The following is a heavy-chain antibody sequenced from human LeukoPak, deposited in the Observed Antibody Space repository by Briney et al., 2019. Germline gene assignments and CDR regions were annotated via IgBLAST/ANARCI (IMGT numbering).Heavy chain of an antibody. Sequence: GGSLRLSCAASGFTFSSYAMSWVRQAPGKGLEWVAFIRYDGSNKYYADSVKGRFTISRDNSKNTLYLQMNSLRAEDTAVYYCAKNNVEVVVIFYYYYMDVWGKGTTVTIS. CDR1: GFTFSSYA. CDR2: IRYDGSNK. J-gene: IGHJ6*03. CDR3: AKNNVEVVVIFYYYYMDV. V-gene: IGHV3-30*02. D-gene: IGHD3-22*01.